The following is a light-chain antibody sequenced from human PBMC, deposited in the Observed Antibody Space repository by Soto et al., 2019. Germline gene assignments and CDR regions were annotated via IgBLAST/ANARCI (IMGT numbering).Light chain of an antibody. Sequence: QSALTQPASVSGSPGQSITVSCTGITSDVGDSTYVSWYQQHPGKAPRLIISEVSNRPSGVSNRFSGSKSGNTASLTISGLQAEDEADYYCNSYTSSSTLVFGTGTKVTVL. V-gene: IGLV2-14*01. CDR3: NSYTSSSTLV. CDR1: TSDVGDSTY. CDR2: EVS. J-gene: IGLJ1*01.